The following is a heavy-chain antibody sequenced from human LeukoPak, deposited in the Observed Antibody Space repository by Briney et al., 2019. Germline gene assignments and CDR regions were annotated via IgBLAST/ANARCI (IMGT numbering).Heavy chain of an antibody. CDR1: GGSISSSSYY. J-gene: IGHJ4*02. Sequence: SETLSLTCTVSGGSISSSSYYWSWIRQPPGKGLEWIGYIYYSGSTNYNPSLKSRVTISVDTSKNQFSLKLSSVTAADTAVYYCASLGGGYCSSTSCSKTFDYWGQGTLVTVSS. D-gene: IGHD2-2*01. CDR2: IYYSGST. CDR3: ASLGGGYCSSTSCSKTFDY. V-gene: IGHV4-61*01.